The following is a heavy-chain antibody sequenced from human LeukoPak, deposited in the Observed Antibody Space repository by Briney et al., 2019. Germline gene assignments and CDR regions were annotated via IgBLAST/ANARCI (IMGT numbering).Heavy chain of an antibody. D-gene: IGHD1-26*01. V-gene: IGHV4-31*03. CDR2: IFYNGNT. CDR3: ARGRSNYYGMDV. CDR1: GDSISSSGYS. Sequence: PSETLSLTCTVSGDSISSSGYSWSWIRHHPGEGLEWIGCIFYNGNTYFDSSLKSRVTMSVHTSKNQFFLRLTSVTAADTAVYYCARGRSNYYGMDVWGQGTTVTVSS. J-gene: IGHJ6*02.